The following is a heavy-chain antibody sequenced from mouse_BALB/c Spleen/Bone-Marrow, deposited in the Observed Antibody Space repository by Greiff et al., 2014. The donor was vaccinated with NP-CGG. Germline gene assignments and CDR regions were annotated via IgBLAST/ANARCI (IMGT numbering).Heavy chain of an antibody. CDR2: ISYGGSYI. CDR3: ARDRGVQGYAMDY. J-gene: IGHJ4*01. V-gene: IGHV5-4*02. D-gene: IGHD2-14*01. CDR1: GFTLSDFY. Sequence: EVMLVESGGGLVKPGGSLKLSCAASGFTLSDFYMYWVRQTPEKRLEWVATISYGGSYIYYPDSVKGRFTISRDDAKNNLYLQMSSLKSEDTAMYYCARDRGVQGYAMDYWGQGTSVTVSS.